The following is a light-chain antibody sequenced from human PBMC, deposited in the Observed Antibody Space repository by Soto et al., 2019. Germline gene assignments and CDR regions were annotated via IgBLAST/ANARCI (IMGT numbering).Light chain of an antibody. V-gene: IGKV3-20*01. CDR3: QQYGSFPTT. Sequence: DIVLTQSPGTLSLSPGERATLSCRASQSVSRTYLAWYQQKPGQAPRLLIYGASNSATGIPDRFSGSGSGTDFTLTISRLEPEDFAVYYCQQYGSFPTTFGQGTKVEIK. CDR2: GAS. CDR1: QSVSRTY. J-gene: IGKJ1*01.